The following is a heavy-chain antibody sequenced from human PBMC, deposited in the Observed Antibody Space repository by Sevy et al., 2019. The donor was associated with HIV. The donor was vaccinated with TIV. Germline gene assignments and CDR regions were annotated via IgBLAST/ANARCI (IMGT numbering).Heavy chain of an antibody. Sequence: GGSLRLSCAASGLNFDDCGMSWVRQAPGKGLEWVSAINWNGVGTSYADSVKGRFTISRDNAKNSLYVQMNSLRAEDTALYYCARERSCGGDCYYFDYWGQGTLVTVSS. D-gene: IGHD2-21*02. CDR2: INWNGVGT. V-gene: IGHV3-20*04. CDR1: GLNFDDCG. CDR3: ARERSCGGDCYYFDY. J-gene: IGHJ4*02.